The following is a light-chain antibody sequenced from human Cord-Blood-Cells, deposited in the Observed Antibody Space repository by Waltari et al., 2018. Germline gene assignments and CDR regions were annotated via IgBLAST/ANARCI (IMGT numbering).Light chain of an antibody. V-gene: IGKV1-5*03. CDR2: KAS. CDR3: QQYNSYLYS. CDR1: QSISSW. J-gene: IGKJ2*03. Sequence: DIQLPQSPSTLSPSVGDRVPITCRASQSISSWWAWYQQKPGKAPKLLIYKASSLESVVPSRFSGSGSGTEFTLTISSLQPDDFATYYCQQYNSYLYSFGQGTKLEIK.